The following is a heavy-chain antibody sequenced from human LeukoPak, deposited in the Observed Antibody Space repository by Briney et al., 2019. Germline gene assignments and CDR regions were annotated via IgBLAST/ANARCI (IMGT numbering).Heavy chain of an antibody. CDR1: GGSISSYY. V-gene: IGHV4-59*01. D-gene: IGHD3-3*01. CDR2: IYYSGST. J-gene: IGHJ4*02. CDR3: ARGRSYDFWSGYNHYFDY. Sequence: PSETLSLTCTVSGGSISSYYWSWIRQPPGKGLEWIGYIYYSGSTNYNPSLKSRVTISVDTSKNQFSLKLSSVTAADTAVYYCARGRSYDFWSGYNHYFDYWGQGTLVTVSS.